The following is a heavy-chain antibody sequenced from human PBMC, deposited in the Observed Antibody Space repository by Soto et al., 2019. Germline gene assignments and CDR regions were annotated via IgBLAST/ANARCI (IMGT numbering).Heavy chain of an antibody. V-gene: IGHV1-69*02. Sequence: QVQLVQSGAEVKKPGSSVKVSCKASGGTFSSYTISWVRQAPGQGLEWMGRIIPILGIANYAQKFQGRVTITADKSTSTAYMVLSSLTYEDTAEYYCARYNKLVVPGAPYYYYYMDVWGKGTTVTVSS. D-gene: IGHD2-2*01. CDR1: GGTFSSYT. J-gene: IGHJ6*03. CDR2: IIPILGIA. CDR3: ARYNKLVVPGAPYYYYYMDV.